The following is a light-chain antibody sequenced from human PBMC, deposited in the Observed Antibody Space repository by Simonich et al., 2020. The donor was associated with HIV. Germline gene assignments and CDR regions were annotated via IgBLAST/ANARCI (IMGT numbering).Light chain of an antibody. CDR2: DAS. V-gene: IGLV2-23*01. Sequence: QSALTQPASVSGSPGQSITISCTGTSSDVGNYNLVSWYQLHPGKAPKLMIYDASKRPSGVSHRFSGSKSGNTASLTISGLQSEDEADYYCCSYAGSYTWLFGGGTKLTVL. CDR1: SSDVGNYNL. J-gene: IGLJ3*02. CDR3: CSYAGSYTWL.